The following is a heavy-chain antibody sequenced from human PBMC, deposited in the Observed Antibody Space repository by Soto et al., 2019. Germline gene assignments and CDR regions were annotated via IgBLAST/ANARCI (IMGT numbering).Heavy chain of an antibody. Sequence: SETLSLTCTVSGDSISSSSYYWGWIRQPPGKGLEWIGSIYYSGSTYYNPSLRSRITISVDTSKNQFSLKVSSVTAADTAVYYCARQGLGYTYVLEQYYFDYWGQGTLVTVSS. V-gene: IGHV4-39*01. D-gene: IGHD5-18*01. J-gene: IGHJ4*02. CDR3: ARQGLGYTYVLEQYYFDY. CDR1: GDSISSSSYY. CDR2: IYYSGST.